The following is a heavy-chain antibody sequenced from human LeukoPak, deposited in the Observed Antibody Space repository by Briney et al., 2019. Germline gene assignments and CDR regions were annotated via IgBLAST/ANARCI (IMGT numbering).Heavy chain of an antibody. J-gene: IGHJ3*02. V-gene: IGHV4-59*11. CDR3: ARGDDYGDPSGAFDI. D-gene: IGHD4-17*01. Sequence: SETLSLTCTVSGGSISSHYWSWIRQPPGKGLEWIGYIYYSGSTNYNPSLKSRVTMSVDTSKNQFSLKLSSVTAADTAVYYCARGDDYGDPSGAFDIWGQGTMVTVSS. CDR2: IYYSGST. CDR1: GGSISSHY.